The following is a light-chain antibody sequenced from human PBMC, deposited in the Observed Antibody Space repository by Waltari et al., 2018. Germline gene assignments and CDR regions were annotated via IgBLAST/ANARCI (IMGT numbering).Light chain of an antibody. CDR1: QDIKKF. CDR2: DAS. CDR3: QQRSNWPRIS. V-gene: IGKV3-11*01. Sequence: FVLTQSPDRLALSAGETATLSCRSSQDIKKFLAWYQQKPGQAPRLIIHDASTRSTGIPARFSGSGSGTDFTLTISSVEPEDFAVYYCQQRSNWPRISFGQGTRLELK. J-gene: IGKJ5*01.